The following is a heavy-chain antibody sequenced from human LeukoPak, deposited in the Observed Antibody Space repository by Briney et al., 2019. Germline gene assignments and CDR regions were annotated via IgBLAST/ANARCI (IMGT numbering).Heavy chain of an antibody. CDR2: IKQDGSEK. D-gene: IGHD3-3*01. CDR1: GFTFSSYW. CDR3: ARDSAYYDFWSGYYSHFDY. J-gene: IGHJ4*02. V-gene: IGHV3-7*01. Sequence: GGSQRLSCAASGFTFSSYWMSWVRQAPGKGLEWVANIKQDGSEKYYVDSVKGRFTISRDNAKNSVCLQMNSLRAEDTAVYYCARDSAYYDFWSGYYSHFDYWGQGTLVTVSS.